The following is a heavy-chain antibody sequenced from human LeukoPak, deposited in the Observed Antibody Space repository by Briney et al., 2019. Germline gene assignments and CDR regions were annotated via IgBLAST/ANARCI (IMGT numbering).Heavy chain of an antibody. CDR2: IWYDGSNK. CDR3: AKATYYYDSSGYDY. Sequence: GGPLRLSCAASGFTFSSYGMHWVRQAPGKGLEWVAVIWYDGSNKYYADSVKGRFTISRDNSKNTLYLQMNSLRAEDTAVYYCAKATYYYDSSGYDYWGQGTLVTVSS. V-gene: IGHV3-33*06. CDR1: GFTFSSYG. J-gene: IGHJ4*02. D-gene: IGHD3-22*01.